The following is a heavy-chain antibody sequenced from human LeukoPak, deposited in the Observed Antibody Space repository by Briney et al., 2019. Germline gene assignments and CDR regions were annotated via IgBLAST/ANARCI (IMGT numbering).Heavy chain of an antibody. J-gene: IGHJ4*02. D-gene: IGHD5-24*01. V-gene: IGHV3-23*01. CDR3: ASHRWVEMSTSTCDY. Sequence: PGGSLRLSCTASGFTYSSYAMSWVRQAPGKGLEWVSSINNSGGSTYYADSVKGRFTISRDNSKDTLYLPMYSLRAEDTAVYYCASHRWVEMSTSTCDYWGQGTLVTVSS. CDR1: GFTYSSYA. CDR2: INNSGGST.